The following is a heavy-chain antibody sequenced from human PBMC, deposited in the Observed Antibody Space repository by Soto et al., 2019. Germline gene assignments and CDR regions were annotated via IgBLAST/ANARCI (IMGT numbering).Heavy chain of an antibody. CDR1: GGSISSYY. CDR2: IYYSGST. D-gene: IGHD3-9*01. CDR3: ARHYDILTGYSIPYYFDY. V-gene: IGHV4-59*08. Sequence: SETLSLTCTVSGGSISSYYWSWIRQPPGKGLEWIGYIYYSGSTNYNPSLKSRVTISVDTSKNQFSLKLSSVTAADTAVYYCARHYDILTGYSIPYYFDYWGQGTLVSVSS. J-gene: IGHJ4*02.